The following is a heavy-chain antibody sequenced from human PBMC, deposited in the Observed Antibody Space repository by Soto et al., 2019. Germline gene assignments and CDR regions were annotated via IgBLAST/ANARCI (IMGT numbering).Heavy chain of an antibody. V-gene: IGHV3-21*01. CDR3: ARESEDLTSNFDY. J-gene: IGHJ4*02. CDR2: TSSTTNYI. CDR1: GFTFTRYS. Sequence: GGSLRLSCAASGFTFTRYSMNWVRQAPGKGLEWVSSTSSTTNYIYYADSMKGRFTVSRDNAKNSVYLEMNSLSAEDTAVYYCARESEDLTSNFDYWGQGTLVTVSS.